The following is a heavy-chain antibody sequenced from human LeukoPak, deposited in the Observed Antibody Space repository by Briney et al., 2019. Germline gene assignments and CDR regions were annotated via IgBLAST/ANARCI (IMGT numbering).Heavy chain of an antibody. CDR1: GGTFSSYA. V-gene: IGHV1-69*05. Sequence: SVKVSCKASGGTFSSYAISWVRQAPGQGLEWVGRIIPIFGTANYAQKFQGRVTITTDESTSTAYMELSSLRSEDTAVYYCARATGRGGSYYPYYFDYWGQGTLVTVSS. CDR3: ARATGRGGSYYPYYFDY. D-gene: IGHD1-26*01. CDR2: IIPIFGTA. J-gene: IGHJ4*02.